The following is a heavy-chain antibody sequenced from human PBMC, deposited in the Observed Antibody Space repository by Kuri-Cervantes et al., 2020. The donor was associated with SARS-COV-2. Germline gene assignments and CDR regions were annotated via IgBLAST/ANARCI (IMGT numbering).Heavy chain of an antibody. CDR3: ARIDY. J-gene: IGHJ4*02. V-gene: IGHV3-53*01. CDR1: GFTVSSNY. Sequence: GESLKISCAASGFTVSSNYMSWVRQAPGKGLEWVSVIYSGGSTYYADSVKGRFTISRDNSKNTLYLQVNSLRAEDTAVYYCARIDYWGQGTLVTVSS. CDR2: IYSGGST.